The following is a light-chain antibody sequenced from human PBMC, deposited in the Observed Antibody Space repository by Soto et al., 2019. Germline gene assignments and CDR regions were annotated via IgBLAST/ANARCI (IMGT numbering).Light chain of an antibody. V-gene: IGKV1-5*03. CDR2: KAS. CDR1: QTINNW. J-gene: IGKJ4*01. CDR3: QQYNTYSLA. Sequence: DIQMTQSPSSLSASLRDRVTITCRAGQTINNWLAWYQQKPGKAPKLLISKASILESGVPSRFSGSGSGTEFTLTISSLQPDDSATYYCQQYNTYSLAFGGGTKVDIK.